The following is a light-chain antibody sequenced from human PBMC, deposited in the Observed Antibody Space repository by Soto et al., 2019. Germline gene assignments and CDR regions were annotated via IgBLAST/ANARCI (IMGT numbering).Light chain of an antibody. CDR1: QDIGHF. J-gene: IGKJ2*01. CDR3: QQYDNLPYT. CDR2: GAS. V-gene: IGKV1-33*01. Sequence: DIQMTQSPSSLSASVGDRVTITCQASQDIGHFLNWYQQKSGKAPRRLIYGASNLDTGVPSRFTGGVSGTDFLVTISRLQPEDVATYYCQQYDNLPYTFGQATKVDIK.